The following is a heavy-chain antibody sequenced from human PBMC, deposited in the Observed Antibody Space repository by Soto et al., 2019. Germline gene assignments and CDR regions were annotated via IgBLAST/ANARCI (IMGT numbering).Heavy chain of an antibody. D-gene: IGHD3-22*01. CDR2: ISAYNGNT. J-gene: IGHJ3*02. CDR3: ARDHVGYYDSSGPDAFDI. Sequence: QVQLVQSGAEVKKPGASVKVSCKASGYTFTSYGISWVRQAPGQGLEWMGWISAYNGNTNYAQKLQGRVTMTTDTSTSTAYMELRSLRSDDTAVYYCARDHVGYYDSSGPDAFDIWGQGTMVTVSS. CDR1: GYTFTSYG. V-gene: IGHV1-18*01.